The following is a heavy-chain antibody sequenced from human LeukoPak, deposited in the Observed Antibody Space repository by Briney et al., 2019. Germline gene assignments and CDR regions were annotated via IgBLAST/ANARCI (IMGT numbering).Heavy chain of an antibody. J-gene: IGHJ5*02. D-gene: IGHD4-23*01. CDR1: GFTFSSYD. CDR3: AKEDYGGNSRWLDP. Sequence: GRSLRLSCAASGFTFSSYDMHWVRQAPGKGLEWVAVMSNDGINGNYADSVKGRFTVSRDISKSILYLQMNGLRGDDTAVYYCAKEDYGGNSRWLDPWAREPWSPSPQ. V-gene: IGHV3-30*18. CDR2: MSNDGING.